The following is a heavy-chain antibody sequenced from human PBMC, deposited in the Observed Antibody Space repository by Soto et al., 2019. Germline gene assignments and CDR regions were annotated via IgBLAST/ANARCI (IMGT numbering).Heavy chain of an antibody. Sequence: TLSLTCAVYGGSFSGYFWSWLRQPPGKGLEWLAEANDRGSRNYNPSLRGRLTISLATSKNQFSLRLSSVTAAADTAVYYCATGNAWEVLLAYWGQGTLVTVSS. J-gene: IGHJ4*02. CDR2: ANDRGSR. D-gene: IGHD1-26*01. V-gene: IGHV4-34*09. CDR3: ATGNAWEVLLAY. CDR1: GGSFSGYF.